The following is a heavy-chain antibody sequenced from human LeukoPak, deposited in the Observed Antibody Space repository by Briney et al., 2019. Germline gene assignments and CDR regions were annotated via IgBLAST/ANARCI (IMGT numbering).Heavy chain of an antibody. V-gene: IGHV1-69*04. CDR1: GYTFTSYG. D-gene: IGHD5-24*01. CDR2: IIPILGIA. J-gene: IGHJ4*02. Sequence: SVKVSCKASGYTFTSYGISWVRQAPGQGLEWMGRIIPILGIANYAQKFQGRVTITADKSTSTAYMELSSLRSEDTAVYYCARDLSDGLDYWGQGTLVTVSS. CDR3: ARDLSDGLDY.